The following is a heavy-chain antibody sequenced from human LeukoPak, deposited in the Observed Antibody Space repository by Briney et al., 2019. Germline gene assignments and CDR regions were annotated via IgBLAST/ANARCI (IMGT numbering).Heavy chain of an antibody. D-gene: IGHD5-24*01. CDR1: GGSISSYY. CDR3: ASTRRDGYHYGLDY. Sequence: PSETLSLTCTVSGGSISSYYWSWIRQPPGKGLEWIGYIYYSGSTNYNPSRQSRVIISVATSKYQFSLKLSSVTAADTAVYYCASTRRDGYHYGLDYWGQGTLVTVSS. CDR2: IYYSGST. V-gene: IGHV4-59*01. J-gene: IGHJ4*02.